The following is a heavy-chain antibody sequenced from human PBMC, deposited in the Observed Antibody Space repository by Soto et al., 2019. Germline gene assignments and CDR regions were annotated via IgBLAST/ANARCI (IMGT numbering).Heavy chain of an antibody. CDR2: IYSGGST. J-gene: IGHJ6*03. V-gene: IGHV3-53*04. CDR3: ARAPDHMVRGVIITTYYYYMDV. Sequence: GGSLRLSCAASGFTVSSNYMSWVRQAPGKGLEWVSVIYSGGSTYYADSVKGRFTISRHNSKNTPYFQRNSLRAEDTAVYYCARAPDHMVRGVIITTYYYYMDVWGKGTTVTVSS. CDR1: GFTVSSNY. D-gene: IGHD3-10*01.